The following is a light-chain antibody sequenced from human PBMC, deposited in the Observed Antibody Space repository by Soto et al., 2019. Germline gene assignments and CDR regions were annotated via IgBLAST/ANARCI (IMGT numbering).Light chain of an antibody. Sequence: EIVLTQSPGTLSLSPGDTATLSCRASQSLSSNYLAWYQQRPGQAPKLLIYDISSRATGIPDRFSGSVSGTDFSLTSTRLDLEDFAVYYCQQYGGSMTFGQGTRLEIE. CDR1: QSLSSNY. CDR2: DIS. J-gene: IGKJ5*01. V-gene: IGKV3-20*01. CDR3: QQYGGSMT.